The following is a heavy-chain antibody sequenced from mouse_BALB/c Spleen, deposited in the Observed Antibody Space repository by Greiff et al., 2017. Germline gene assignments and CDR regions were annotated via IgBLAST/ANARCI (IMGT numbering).Heavy chain of an antibody. CDR3: ARDSYYYGSSWDY. Sequence: VQLQQPGAELVKPGTSVKLSCKASGYNFTSYWINWVKLRPGQGLEWIGDIYPGSGSTNYNEKFKSKATLTVDTSSSTAYMQLSSLASEDSALYYCARDSYYYGSSWDYWGQGTTLTVSS. D-gene: IGHD1-1*01. J-gene: IGHJ2*01. CDR2: IYPGSGST. V-gene: IGHV1-55*01. CDR1: GYNFTSYW.